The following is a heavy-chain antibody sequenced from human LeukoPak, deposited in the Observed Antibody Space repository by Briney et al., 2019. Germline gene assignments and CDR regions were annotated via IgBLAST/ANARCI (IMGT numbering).Heavy chain of an antibody. J-gene: IGHJ4*02. CDR3: ARLKVAATPDFDY. V-gene: IGHV4-59*08. CDR2: IYYSGST. CDR1: GGSISSYY. Sequence: TSETLSLTCTVSGGSISSYYWSWIRQPPGKGLEWIGYIYYSGSTNYNPSLKSRVTISVDTSKNRFSLKLSSVTAADTAVYYCARLKVAATPDFDYWGQGTLVTVSS. D-gene: IGHD2-15*01.